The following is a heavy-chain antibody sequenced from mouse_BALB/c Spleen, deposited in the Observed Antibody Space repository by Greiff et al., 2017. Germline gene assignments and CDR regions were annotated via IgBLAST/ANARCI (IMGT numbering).Heavy chain of an antibody. CDR3: ARDRDGYYGYFDY. CDR1: GYSITSGYY. D-gene: IGHD2-3*01. V-gene: IGHV3-6*02. Sequence: EVHLVESGPGLVKPSQSLSLTCSVTGYSITSGYYWNWIRQFPGNKLEWMGYISYDGSNNYNPSLKNRISITRDTSKNQFFLKLNSVTTEDTATYYCARDRDGYYGYFDYWGQGTTLTVSS. CDR2: ISYDGSN. J-gene: IGHJ2*01.